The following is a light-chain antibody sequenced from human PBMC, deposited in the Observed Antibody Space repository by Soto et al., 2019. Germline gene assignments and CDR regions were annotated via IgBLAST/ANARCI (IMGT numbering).Light chain of an antibody. CDR2: GAS. V-gene: IGKV3-15*01. J-gene: IGKJ1*01. Sequence: EIVMTQSPATLSVSPGERATLSCRASQSVSSNLAWYQQKPGQAPRLLIYGASTGATGIPARFSGSGSGTEFTLTISSLQSEDFAVYYCQQYNNWPPKFGQGTKVDIK. CDR1: QSVSSN. CDR3: QQYNNWPPK.